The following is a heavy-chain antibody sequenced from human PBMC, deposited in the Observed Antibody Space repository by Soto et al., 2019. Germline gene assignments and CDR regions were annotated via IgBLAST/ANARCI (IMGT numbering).Heavy chain of an antibody. CDR2: ISGSGANT. CDR3: AKDARYYWKIDF. J-gene: IGHJ4*02. D-gene: IGHD1-20*01. CDR1: GLTFGSYA. Sequence: DVHLLESGGGLVQPGGSLRLSCGVSGLTFGSYAMTWVRQAPGKGLEWASGISGSGANTYYADSVKGRFTISRDNSKNTLYLQMNSLRAEDTAIYYCAKDARYYWKIDFWGQGTLVTVSS. V-gene: IGHV3-23*01.